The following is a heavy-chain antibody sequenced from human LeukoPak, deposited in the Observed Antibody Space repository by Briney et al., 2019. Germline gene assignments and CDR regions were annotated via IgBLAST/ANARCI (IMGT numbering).Heavy chain of an antibody. J-gene: IGHJ3*02. Sequence: SETLSLTRAVYGGSFSGYYWSWIRQPAGKGLEWIGRIYTSGSTNYNPSLKSRVTMSVDTSKNQFSLKLSSVTAADTAVYYCARVSVGSDTIFGVVMKGAFDIWGQGTMVTVSS. D-gene: IGHD3-3*01. CDR3: ARVSVGSDTIFGVVMKGAFDI. CDR2: IYTSGST. V-gene: IGHV4-59*10. CDR1: GGSFSGYY.